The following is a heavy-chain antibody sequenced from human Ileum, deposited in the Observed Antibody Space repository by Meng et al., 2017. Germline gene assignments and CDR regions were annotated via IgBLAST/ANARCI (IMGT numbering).Heavy chain of an antibody. CDR1: GSTSSDYY. CDR2: ISSSGSTI. J-gene: IGHJ6*02. D-gene: IGHD2-15*01. Sequence: GESLRLSCAASGSTSSDYYTSWIRQAPGKGLEWVSYISSSGSTIYYADSVKGRFTISRVNAKNSLYLQMNSLRAEDTAVYYCAFFRGYCSGGSCYQPLYYYYGMDVWGQGTTVTVSS. V-gene: IGHV3-11*01. CDR3: AFFRGYCSGGSCYQPLYYYYGMDV.